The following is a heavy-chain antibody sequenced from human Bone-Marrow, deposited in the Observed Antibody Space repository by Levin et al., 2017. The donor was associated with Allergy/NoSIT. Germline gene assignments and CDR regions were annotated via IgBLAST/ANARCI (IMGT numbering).Heavy chain of an antibody. J-gene: IGHJ6*03. CDR1: GFTVNPNY. Sequence: GGSLRLSCAASGFTVNPNYINWVRQAPGKGLEWVSSFYSADQIYYADSVKGRFTISRDISKNMVHLQMHTLRVEDTAVYFCSASSFYYMDVWGKGTTVTVSS. D-gene: IGHD3-16*01. CDR2: FYSADQI. CDR3: SASSFYYMDV. V-gene: IGHV3-53*01.